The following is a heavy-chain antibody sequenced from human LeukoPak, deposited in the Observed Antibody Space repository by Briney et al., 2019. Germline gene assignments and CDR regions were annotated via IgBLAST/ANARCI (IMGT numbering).Heavy chain of an antibody. J-gene: IGHJ4*02. CDR1: GFTFSSYG. CDR2: IWYDGSNK. CDR3: AKGDSIVGALYFDY. V-gene: IGHV3-33*06. D-gene: IGHD1-26*01. Sequence: GGSLRLSCAASGFTFSSYGMHWVRQAPGKGLEWVAVIWYDGSNKYYADSVKGRFTISRDNSKNTLYLQMNSLRAEDTAVYYCAKGDSIVGALYFDYWGQGTLVTVSP.